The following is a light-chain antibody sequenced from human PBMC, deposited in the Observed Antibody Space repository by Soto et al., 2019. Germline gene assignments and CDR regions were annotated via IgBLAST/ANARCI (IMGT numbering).Light chain of an antibody. CDR1: QSLSGN. CDR3: QQYNNWPRT. J-gene: IGKJ1*01. Sequence: EIVMTQSPATLSVSPGERVTLSCRASQSLSGNLAWYQQKPGLAPRLLINRASTRATGIPARFSGSGSETEFTLTISSLQSEDFAVYYCQQYNNWPRTLCQRTKVEIK. V-gene: IGKV3-15*01. CDR2: RAS.